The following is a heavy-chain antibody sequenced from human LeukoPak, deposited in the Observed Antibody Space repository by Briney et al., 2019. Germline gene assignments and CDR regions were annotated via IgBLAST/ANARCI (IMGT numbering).Heavy chain of an antibody. J-gene: IGHJ4*02. V-gene: IGHV4-39*07. Sequence: SETLSLTCTVSGGSISGSSYYWGWLRQPPGKGLEWIGSIYYSGSTYYNPSLKSRVTISVDTSKNQFSLKLSSVTAADTAVYYCARVLRPTATVDYWGQGTLVTVSS. CDR1: GGSISGSSYY. CDR2: IYYSGST. D-gene: IGHD5-18*01. CDR3: ARVLRPTATVDY.